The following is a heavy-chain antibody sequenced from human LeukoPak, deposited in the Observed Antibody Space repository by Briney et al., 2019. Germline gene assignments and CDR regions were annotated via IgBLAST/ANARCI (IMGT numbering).Heavy chain of an antibody. CDR2: IKQDGSEK. Sequence: PGGSLRLSCAASGFTFSSYWMSWVRQAPGKGLEWVANIKQDGSEKYYVDSVKGRFTIPRDNAKNSLYLQMNSLRAEDTAVYYCVRDYCSGVTCYDGYWGQGTLVTVSS. V-gene: IGHV3-7*04. J-gene: IGHJ4*02. D-gene: IGHD2-15*01. CDR3: VRDYCSGVTCYDGY. CDR1: GFTFSSYW.